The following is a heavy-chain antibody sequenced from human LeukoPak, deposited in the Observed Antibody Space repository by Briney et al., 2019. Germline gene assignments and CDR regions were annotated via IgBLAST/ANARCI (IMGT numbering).Heavy chain of an antibody. V-gene: IGHV3-23*01. CDR2: ISGSGGST. CDR1: GFTFSSYA. J-gene: IGHJ4*02. CDR3: AKAPNFYYDSSGYFDY. D-gene: IGHD3-22*01. Sequence: GGSLRLSCAASGFTFSSYAMSWVRQAPGKGLEWVSAISGSGGSTYYADSVKGRFTISRDNSKNTLYLQMNSLRAEDTAAYYCAKAPNFYYDSSGYFDYWGQGTLVTVSS.